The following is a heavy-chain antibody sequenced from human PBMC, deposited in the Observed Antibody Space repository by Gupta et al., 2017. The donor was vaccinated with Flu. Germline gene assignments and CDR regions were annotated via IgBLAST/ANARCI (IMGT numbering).Heavy chain of an antibody. CDR3: ARLPQPSSGWYYFDY. V-gene: IGHV4-39*01. Sequence: QLQLQESGPGLVKPSETLSFTCTVSGGSISSSSYYWGWIRQPPGKGLEWIGSIYYSGSTYYNPSLKSRVTISVDTSKNQFSLKLSSVTAADTAVYYCARLPQPSSGWYYFDYWGQGTLVTVSS. CDR1: GGSISSSSYY. D-gene: IGHD6-19*01. J-gene: IGHJ4*02. CDR2: IYYSGST.